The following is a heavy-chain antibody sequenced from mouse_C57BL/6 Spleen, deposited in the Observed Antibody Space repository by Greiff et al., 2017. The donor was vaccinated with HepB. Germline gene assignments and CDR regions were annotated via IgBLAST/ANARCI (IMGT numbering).Heavy chain of an antibody. CDR1: GFTFSSYG. D-gene: IGHD2-3*01. Sequence: DVQLQESGGDLVKPGGSLKLSCAASGFTFSSYGMSWVRQTPDKRLEWVATISSGGSYTYYPDSVKGRFTISRDNAKNTLYLQMSSLKSEDTAMYYCARGYDEDAMDYWGQGTSVTVSS. J-gene: IGHJ4*01. V-gene: IGHV5-6*01. CDR3: ARGYDEDAMDY. CDR2: ISSGGSYT.